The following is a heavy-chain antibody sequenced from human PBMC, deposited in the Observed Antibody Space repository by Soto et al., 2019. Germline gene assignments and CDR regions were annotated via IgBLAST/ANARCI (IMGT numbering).Heavy chain of an antibody. J-gene: IGHJ4*02. D-gene: IGHD2-15*01. Sequence: LSLTCTVSGGSITTGGYYWSWIRQLPGKGLEWIGHRYYSESTYYNPSLKSRVSISLDTSKNQFSLKLSFVTAADTAMYYCARTKCSGGSCYSWSLDYWGQGTPVTV. CDR2: RYYSEST. V-gene: IGHV4-31*03. CDR3: ARTKCSGGSCYSWSLDY. CDR1: GGSITTGGYY.